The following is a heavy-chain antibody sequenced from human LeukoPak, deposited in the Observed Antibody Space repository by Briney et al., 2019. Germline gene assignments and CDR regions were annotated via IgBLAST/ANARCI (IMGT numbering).Heavy chain of an antibody. CDR1: GGSINSYY. V-gene: IGHV4-4*07. D-gene: IGHD2-2*01. CDR3: AREHCSTSNCYADY. J-gene: IGHJ4*02. CDR2: IYTSGST. Sequence: SETLSLTCTVSGGSINSYYWGWIRQPAGKGLEWIGRIYTSGSTNYNPSLKSRVTISVDTSKNQFSLRLSSVTAADTAVYYCAREHCSTSNCYADYWGQGTLVTVSS.